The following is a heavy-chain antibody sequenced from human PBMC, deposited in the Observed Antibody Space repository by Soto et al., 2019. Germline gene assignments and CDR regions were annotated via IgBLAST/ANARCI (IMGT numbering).Heavy chain of an antibody. CDR1: GGSISSSSYY. V-gene: IGHV4-39*01. CDR2: IYYSGST. J-gene: IGHJ3*01. CDR3: ARHAGEDIVLMTS. D-gene: IGHD2-8*01. Sequence: SETLSLTCTVSGGSISSSSYYWGWIRQPPGKGLEWIGSIYYSGSTYYNPSLKSRVTISVDTSKNQFSLKLSSVTAADTAVYYCARHAGEDIVLMTSWGQGTMVTVSS.